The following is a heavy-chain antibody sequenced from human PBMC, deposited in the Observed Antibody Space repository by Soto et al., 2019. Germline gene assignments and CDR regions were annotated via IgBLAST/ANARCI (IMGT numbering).Heavy chain of an antibody. CDR1: GGSISSSSYY. CDR3: ASPATIFGVVMASY. Sequence: SETLSLTCTVSGGSISSSSYYWGWIRQPPGKGLEWIGSIYYSGSTYYNPSLKSRVTISVDTSKNQFSLKLSSVTAADTAVYYCASPATIFGVVMASYWGQGTLVTVSS. CDR2: IYYSGST. D-gene: IGHD3-3*01. J-gene: IGHJ4*02. V-gene: IGHV4-39*01.